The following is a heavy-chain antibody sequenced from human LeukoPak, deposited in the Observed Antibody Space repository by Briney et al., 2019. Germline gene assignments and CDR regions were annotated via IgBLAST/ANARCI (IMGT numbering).Heavy chain of an antibody. J-gene: IGHJ3*02. CDR1: GYTFTAHY. D-gene: IGHD2-15*01. Sequence: ASVKVSCKASGYTFTAHYIHWVRQAPGAGLEWMGWINPNSGDTNYAQKFQGRVSMTRDTSINTAYMELSRLRSDDTAVYYCARDFHCSGGSCLDAFDIWGQGTMVTVSS. V-gene: IGHV1-2*02. CDR2: INPNSGDT. CDR3: ARDFHCSGGSCLDAFDI.